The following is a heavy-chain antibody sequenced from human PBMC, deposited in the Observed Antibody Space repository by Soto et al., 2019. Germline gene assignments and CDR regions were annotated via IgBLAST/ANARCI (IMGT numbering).Heavy chain of an antibody. CDR2: ISGSGGST. V-gene: IGHV3-23*01. CDR1: GFTFSSYA. Sequence: LRLSCAASGFTFSSYAMSWVRQAPGKGLEWVSAISGSGGSTYYADSVKGRFTISRDNSKNTLYLQMNSLRAEDTAVYYCAKVCSRSSCYSWDYYYGMDVWGQGTTVTVSS. CDR3: AKVCSRSSCYSWDYYYGMDV. J-gene: IGHJ6*02. D-gene: IGHD2-15*01.